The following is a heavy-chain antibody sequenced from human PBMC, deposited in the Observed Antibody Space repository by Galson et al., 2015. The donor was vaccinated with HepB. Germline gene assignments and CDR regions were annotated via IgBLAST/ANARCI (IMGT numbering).Heavy chain of an antibody. V-gene: IGHV1-69*06. D-gene: IGHD6-19*01. CDR2: IIPIFGTA. J-gene: IGHJ4*02. CDR3: ARDGSGWPNPLGY. Sequence: SVKVSCKASGFTFSSYAISWVRQAPGQGLEWVGGIIPIFGTANYAQKFQGRVTITADKSTSSVYMELSSLRSEDAAAYYCARDGSGWPNPLGYWGQGTLVTVSS. CDR1: GFTFSSYA.